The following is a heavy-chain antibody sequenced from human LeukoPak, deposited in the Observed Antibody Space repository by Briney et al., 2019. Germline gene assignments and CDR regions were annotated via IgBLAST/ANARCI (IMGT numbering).Heavy chain of an antibody. J-gene: IGHJ4*02. Sequence: GGSLRLSCAASGFTCDDYAMHWVRQAPGKGLEWVSLISWDGGSTYYADSVKGRFTISRDNSKNSLYLQMNSLRAEDTALYYCAKEGDRYYFDYWGQGTLVTVSS. D-gene: IGHD3-16*01. CDR2: ISWDGGST. CDR3: AKEGDRYYFDY. CDR1: GFTCDDYA. V-gene: IGHV3-43D*03.